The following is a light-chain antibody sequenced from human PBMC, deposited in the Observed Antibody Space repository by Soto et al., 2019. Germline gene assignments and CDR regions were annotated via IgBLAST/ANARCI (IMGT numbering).Light chain of an antibody. CDR1: QDISNY. Sequence: DIQMTQSPSSLSASVGERVTITCQASQDISNYLNWYQQKPGKAPKLLIYDASNLETGVPSRFSGSGSGTDFTFTISSLQREDFATHYCQQYDNRHRLTFGGGTKVEIK. CDR2: DAS. J-gene: IGKJ4*02. CDR3: QQYDNRHRLT. V-gene: IGKV1-33*01.